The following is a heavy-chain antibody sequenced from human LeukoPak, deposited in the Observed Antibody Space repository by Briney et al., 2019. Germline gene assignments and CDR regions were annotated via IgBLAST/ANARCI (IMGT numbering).Heavy chain of an antibody. D-gene: IGHD3-3*01. CDR1: GYTFTSYG. J-gene: IGHJ3*02. CDR2: ISAYNGNT. V-gene: IGHV1-18*01. CDR3: ARDSVTIFGVVSGANAFDI. Sequence: ASVKVSCKASGYTFTSYGISWVRQAPGQGLEWMGWISAYNGNTNYAQKLQGRVTMTTDTSTSTAYMELRSLRSDDTAVCYCARDSVTIFGVVSGANAFDIWGQGTMVTVSS.